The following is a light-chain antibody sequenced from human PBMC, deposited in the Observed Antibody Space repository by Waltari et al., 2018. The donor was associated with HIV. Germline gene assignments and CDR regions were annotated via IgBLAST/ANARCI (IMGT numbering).Light chain of an antibody. CDR3: SAWDRSLSAVV. CDR1: SDNVGNQG. CDR2: RDN. J-gene: IGLJ2*01. Sequence: QAGLTQPPSVSKGLRQTATLTCTGNSDNVGNQGATWLQQHQGHPPKLLFYRDNKRPSGISERFSASRSGNTASLTITGLQPEDEADYSCSAWDRSLSAVVFGGGTTLIVL. V-gene: IGLV10-54*04.